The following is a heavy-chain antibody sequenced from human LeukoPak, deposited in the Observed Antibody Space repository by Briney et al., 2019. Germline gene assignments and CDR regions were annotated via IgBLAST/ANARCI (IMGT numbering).Heavy chain of an antibody. CDR3: ARVGVQSLAFDI. V-gene: IGHV4-31*03. CDR2: IYYSGST. Sequence: SQTLSLTCTVSGGSISSGGYYWSWIRQHPGKGLEWIGYIYYSGSTYYNPSPKSRVTISVDTSKNQFSLKLSSVTAADTAVYYCARVGVQSLAFDIWGQGTMVTVSS. CDR1: GGSISSGGYY. D-gene: IGHD2-8*01. J-gene: IGHJ3*02.